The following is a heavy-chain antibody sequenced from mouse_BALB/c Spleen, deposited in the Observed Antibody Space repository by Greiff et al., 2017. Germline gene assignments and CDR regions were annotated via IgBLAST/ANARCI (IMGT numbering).Heavy chain of an antibody. D-gene: IGHD2-2*01. Sequence: QVQLKQSGPGLVAPSQSLSITCTVSGFSLTSYGVHWVRQPPGKGLEWLGVIWAGGSTNYNSALMSRLSISKDNSKSQVFLKMNSLQTDDTAMYYCARGGLWLRRRGVFAYWGQGTLVTVSA. CDR2: IWAGGST. J-gene: IGHJ3*01. CDR3: ARGGLWLRRRGVFAY. V-gene: IGHV2-9*02. CDR1: GFSLTSYG.